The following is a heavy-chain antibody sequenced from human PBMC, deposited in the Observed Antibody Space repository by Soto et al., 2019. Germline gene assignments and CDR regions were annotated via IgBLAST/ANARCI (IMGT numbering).Heavy chain of an antibody. V-gene: IGHV3-7*04. CDR2: IKQDGSEK. J-gene: IGHJ4*02. Sequence: EVQLVESGGGLVQPGGSLRLSCAASGFTFSNYWMSWVRQAPGKGLEWVANIKQDGSEKYYVDSVKGQFTISRDNANNALYLQMNSLRAEDTALYYCAGGGWYSRVLKGTPYFDYWGQGTLVTVSS. CDR1: GFTFSNYW. D-gene: IGHD6-13*01. CDR3: AGGGWYSRVLKGTPYFDY.